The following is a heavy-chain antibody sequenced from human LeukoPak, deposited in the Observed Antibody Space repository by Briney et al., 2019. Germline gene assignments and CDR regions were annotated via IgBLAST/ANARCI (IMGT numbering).Heavy chain of an antibody. CDR2: IYYSGST. CDR1: GGSISSSSYY. D-gene: IGHD3-22*01. Sequence: SETLSLTCTVSGGSISSSSYYWGWIRQPPGKGLEWIGSIYYSGSTYYNPSLKSRVTISVDTSKNQFSLKLSSVTAADTAVYYCARVTRSSGYYGYFDYWGQGTLVTVSS. CDR3: ARVTRSSGYYGYFDY. V-gene: IGHV4-39*07. J-gene: IGHJ4*02.